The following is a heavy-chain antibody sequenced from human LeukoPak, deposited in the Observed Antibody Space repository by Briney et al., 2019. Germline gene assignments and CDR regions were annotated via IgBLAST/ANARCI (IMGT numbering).Heavy chain of an antibody. J-gene: IGHJ6*02. CDR3: ARDRRSGVYGMDV. V-gene: IGHV3-30*02. D-gene: IGHD3-3*01. CDR1: GFTFSSYG. Sequence: GGSLRLSCAASGFTFSSYGMHWVRQAPGKGLQWVAFIRYDGSNKYYADSVKGRFTISRDNSKNTLYLQMNRLRAEDTAVYYCARDRRSGVYGMDVWGQGTTVTVSS. CDR2: IRYDGSNK.